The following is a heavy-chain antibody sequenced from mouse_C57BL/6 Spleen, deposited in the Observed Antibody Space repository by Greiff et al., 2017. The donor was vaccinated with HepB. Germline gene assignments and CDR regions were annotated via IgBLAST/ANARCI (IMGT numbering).Heavy chain of an antibody. J-gene: IGHJ4*01. Sequence: EVKLVESGGGLVKPGGSLKLSCAASGFTFSDYGMHWVRQAPEKGLEWVAYISSGTSTIYYADTVKGRFTISRDNAKNTLFLQMTTLRSEDTAMYYGASTSYTRYAMDYWGQGTTLTVSS. CDR3: ASTSYTRYAMDY. V-gene: IGHV5-17*01. D-gene: IGHD5-1*01. CDR1: GFTFSDYG. CDR2: ISSGTSTI.